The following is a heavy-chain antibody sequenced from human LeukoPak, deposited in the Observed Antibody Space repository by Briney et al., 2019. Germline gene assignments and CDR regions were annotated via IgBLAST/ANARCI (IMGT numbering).Heavy chain of an antibody. CDR1: GFTFSSYE. Sequence: EGSLRLSSAASGFTFSSYEMNWVRQAPGKGLEWVSYISSSGSTIYYADSVKGRFTISRDNAKNSLYLQMNSLRAEDTAVYYCARDVGPRTENWFDPWGQGTLVTVSS. CDR3: ARDVGPRTENWFDP. V-gene: IGHV3-48*03. CDR2: ISSSGSTI. J-gene: IGHJ5*02. D-gene: IGHD1-26*01.